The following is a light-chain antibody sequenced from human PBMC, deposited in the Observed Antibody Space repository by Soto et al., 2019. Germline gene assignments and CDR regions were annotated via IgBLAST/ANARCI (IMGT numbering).Light chain of an antibody. CDR2: NAS. J-gene: IGKJ2*01. V-gene: IGKV1-5*01. CDR3: QHYNGY. CDR1: QSISTW. Sequence: GDRGAITCRASQSISTWLAWYQQKPGKAPKLLIYNASSLDSGVPSRFSGRGSGTEFTLTISSLQSDDISTYYCQHYNGYFGQGTKLEIK.